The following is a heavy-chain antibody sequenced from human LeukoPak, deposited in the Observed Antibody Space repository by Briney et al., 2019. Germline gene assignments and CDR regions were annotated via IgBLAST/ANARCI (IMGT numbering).Heavy chain of an antibody. CDR3: ARGRITMVRGVMPRNDF. V-gene: IGHV3-74*01. Sequence: GGSLRLSCAASGFTFSSYWMHWVRQAPGKGLVWVSRINSDGSSTSYADSVKGRFTISRDNAKNTLYLQMNSLRAEDTAVYYCARGRITMVRGVMPRNDFWGQGTLVTVSS. J-gene: IGHJ4*02. CDR1: GFTFSSYW. CDR2: INSDGSST. D-gene: IGHD3-10*01.